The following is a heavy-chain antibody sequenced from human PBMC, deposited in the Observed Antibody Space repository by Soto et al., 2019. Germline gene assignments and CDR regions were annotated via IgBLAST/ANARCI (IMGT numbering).Heavy chain of an antibody. CDR3: ASQFCSGVSGYNYVMEV. Sequence: GGSLRLSCAASGFTFSSYGMHWVRQAPGKGLEWVAVIWYDGSNKYYADSVKGRFTIPRDNSKNTLYLQITTLRAEDRVFYYCASQFCSGVSGYNYVMEVGAQGTTVPGS. CDR2: IWYDGSNK. J-gene: IGHJ6*02. V-gene: IGHV3-33*01. D-gene: IGHD2-15*01. CDR1: GFTFSSYG.